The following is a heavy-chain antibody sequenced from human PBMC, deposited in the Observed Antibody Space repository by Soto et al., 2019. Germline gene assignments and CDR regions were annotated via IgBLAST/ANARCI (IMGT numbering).Heavy chain of an antibody. J-gene: IGHJ5*02. CDR2: MNPNSGNT. Sequence: ASVKVSCKASGYTFTSYDINWVRQATGQGLEWMGWMNPNSGNTGYAQKVQVRVTMTRNTSISTAYMELSSLRSEDTAVYYCARGYCSSTSCYNRNWFDPWGQGNMVTVSS. D-gene: IGHD2-2*02. V-gene: IGHV1-8*01. CDR3: ARGYCSSTSCYNRNWFDP. CDR1: GYTFTSYD.